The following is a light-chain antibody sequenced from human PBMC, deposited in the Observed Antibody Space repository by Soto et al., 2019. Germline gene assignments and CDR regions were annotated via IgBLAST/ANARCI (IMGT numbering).Light chain of an antibody. J-gene: IGKJ4*01. Sequence: AIRMTQSPSSFSASTGDRVTITCRASQSIGTYLAWYQQIPGRAPKLLIFAASTLQRGIPSRFSGSGSGTDFTLTISCLQSEDFASYYCQHYYIYPPTVGGGTKVEVK. CDR1: QSIGTY. CDR2: AAS. CDR3: QHYYIYPPT. V-gene: IGKV1-8*01.